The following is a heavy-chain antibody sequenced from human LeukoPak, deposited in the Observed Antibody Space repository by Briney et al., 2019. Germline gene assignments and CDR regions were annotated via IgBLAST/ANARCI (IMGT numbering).Heavy chain of an antibody. CDR2: ISSSGSTI. V-gene: IGHV3-11*04. J-gene: IGHJ4*02. D-gene: IGHD1-26*01. CDR1: GFTFSDYY. Sequence: GGSLRLSCAASGFTFSDYYMSWIRRAPGKGLEWVSYISSSGSTIYYADSVKGRFTISRDNAKNSLYLQMNSLRAEDTAVYYCAMQSGSYNYFDYWGQGTLVTVSS. CDR3: AMQSGSYNYFDY.